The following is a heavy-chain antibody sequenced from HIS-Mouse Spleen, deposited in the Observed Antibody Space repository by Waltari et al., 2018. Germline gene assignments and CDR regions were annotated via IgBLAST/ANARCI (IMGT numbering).Heavy chain of an antibody. D-gene: IGHD6-13*01. V-gene: IGHV4-39*07. Sequence: QLQLQESGPGLVKPSETLSLTCTVSGGSISSSSYYWGWIRQPPGKGLEWIGSIYYSGSTHYTPSLKSRVTISVDTSKTQFSLRLSSVTAADTAVYYCAREIPYSSSWYDWYFDLWGRGTLVTVSS. CDR2: IYYSGST. CDR1: GGSISSSSYY. J-gene: IGHJ2*01. CDR3: AREIPYSSSWYDWYFDL.